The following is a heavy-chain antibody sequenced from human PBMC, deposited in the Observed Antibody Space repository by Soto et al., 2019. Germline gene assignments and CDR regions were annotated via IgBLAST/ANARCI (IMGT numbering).Heavy chain of an antibody. CDR1: GFTFSSYG. Sequence: GGSLRLSCAASGFTFSSYGMHWVRQAPGKGLEWVAVISYDGSNKYYADSVKGRFTISRDNSKNTLYLQMNSLRAEDTAVYYCAKNFGAYGDYVPDIDWYFDLWGRGTLVTVSS. CDR2: ISYDGSNK. CDR3: AKNFGAYGDYVPDIDWYFDL. V-gene: IGHV3-30*18. D-gene: IGHD4-17*01. J-gene: IGHJ2*01.